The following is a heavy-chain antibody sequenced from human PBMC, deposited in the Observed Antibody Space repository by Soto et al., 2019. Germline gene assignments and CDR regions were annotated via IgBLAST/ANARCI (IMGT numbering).Heavy chain of an antibody. D-gene: IGHD6-19*01. CDR3: AKDLYGAGWYNYFDP. CDR2: ISHDGGDK. CDR1: GFTFSTTG. J-gene: IGHJ5*02. Sequence: QVHLVESGGGVVQPGRSLRLSCAASGFTFSTTGMHWVRQAPGKGLEWVAMISHDGGDKHYTDSVKGRFTISRDTSKNTRYLQMNSLRPEDTAMYHCAKDLYGAGWYNYFDPWGQGTLVTVSS. V-gene: IGHV3-30*18.